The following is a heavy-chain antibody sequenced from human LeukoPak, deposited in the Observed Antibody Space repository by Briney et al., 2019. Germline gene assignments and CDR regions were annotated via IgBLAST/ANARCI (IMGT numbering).Heavy chain of an antibody. V-gene: IGHV1-2*02. J-gene: IGHJ4*02. Sequence: ASVSVTDKPSEYTLTYYYVHWVRLAPGQGLEWMGWLNPNSGGTNYAQKLQGRATINRDTSISTAYKELSSLTSDDTGVYYCARGYAYFDYWGQGTLVTVS. CDR3: ARGYAYFDY. CDR2: LNPNSGGT. D-gene: IGHD2-2*01. CDR1: EYTLTYYY.